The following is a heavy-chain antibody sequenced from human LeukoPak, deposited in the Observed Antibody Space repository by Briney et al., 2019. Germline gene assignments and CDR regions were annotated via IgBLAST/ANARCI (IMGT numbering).Heavy chain of an antibody. Sequence: PSETVSLTCTVSGGSISSSSYYCAWIRQPPGKGLEWIGTIYYNGNTHYNPCIKSRVTISVDTCKNQFCLKLSSVTAADTAMYYCAKWIGLKNLDYWGQGNLVKVSS. D-gene: IGHD2-2*03. CDR2: IYYNGNT. CDR1: GGSISSSSYY. CDR3: AKWIGLKNLDY. V-gene: IGHV4-39*01. J-gene: IGHJ4*02.